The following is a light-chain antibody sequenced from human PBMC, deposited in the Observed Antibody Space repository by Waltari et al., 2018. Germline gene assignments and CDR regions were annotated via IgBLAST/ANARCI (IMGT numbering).Light chain of an antibody. CDR2: DNN. CDR3: GTWDSSLNGVI. CDR1: SSNIGNTS. Sequence: QSVLTQPPSVSAAPGQTVAISCSGSSSNIGNTSVSWYQQLPGTAPKLLIYDNNKRPSGIPDRFSGSKSGTSGTLGITGLQTGDEADYYCGTWDSSLNGVIFGGGTKLTVL. J-gene: IGLJ2*01. V-gene: IGLV1-51*01.